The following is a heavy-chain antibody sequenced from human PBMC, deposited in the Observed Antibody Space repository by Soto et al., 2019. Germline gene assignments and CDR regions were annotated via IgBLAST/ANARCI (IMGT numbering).Heavy chain of an antibody. CDR3: VRSKGGYSYGTPFDY. CDR2: ISWNSGNI. CDR1: GFTFDDYA. V-gene: IGHV3-9*03. J-gene: IGHJ4*02. Sequence: EVQLEESGGALVQPGRSLRLSCAASGFTFDDYAMYWVRQVLGKGLAWVSSISWNSGNIDYADSVKGRFTTSRDNDENSLYLQMTSLRPEDMALYYCVRSKGGYSYGTPFDYWGQGNLVTVSS. D-gene: IGHD5-18*01.